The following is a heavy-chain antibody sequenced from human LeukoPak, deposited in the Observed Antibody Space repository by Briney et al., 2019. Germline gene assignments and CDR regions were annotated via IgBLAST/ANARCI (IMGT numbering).Heavy chain of an antibody. J-gene: IGHJ4*02. CDR1: GYTFTGYY. D-gene: IGHD3-22*01. V-gene: IGHV1-2*02. CDR3: ARDTSAKYDSSGYLPYFDY. CDR2: INPNSGGT. Sequence: ASVKVSCKASGYTFTGYYMHWVRQAPGQGLEWMGWINPNSGGTNYAQKLQGRVTMTRDTSISTAYMELSRLRSDDTAVYYCARDTSAKYDSSGYLPYFDYWGQGTLVTVSS.